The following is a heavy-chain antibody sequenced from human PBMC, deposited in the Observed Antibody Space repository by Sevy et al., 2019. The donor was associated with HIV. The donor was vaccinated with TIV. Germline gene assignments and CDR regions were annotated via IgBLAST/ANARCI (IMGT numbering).Heavy chain of an antibody. D-gene: IGHD3-22*01. CDR2: IKQDGSEK. CDR3: ARDQAAYYYDSSGRFDY. V-gene: IGHV3-7*01. Sequence: GGSLRLSCAASGFTFSSYWMSWVRQAPGKGLELVANIKQDGSEKYYVDSVKGRFTISRDNAKNSLYLQMNSLRAEDTAVYYCARDQAAYYYDSSGRFDYWGQGTLVTVSS. J-gene: IGHJ4*02. CDR1: GFTFSSYW.